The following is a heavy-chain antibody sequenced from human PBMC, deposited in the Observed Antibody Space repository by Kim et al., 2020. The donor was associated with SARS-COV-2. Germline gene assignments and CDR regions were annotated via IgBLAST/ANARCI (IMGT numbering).Heavy chain of an antibody. Sequence: SETLSLTCAVYGGSFSGYYWSWIRQPPGKGLEWIGEINHSGSTNYNPSLKSRVTISVDTSKNQFSLKLSSVTAADTAVYYCARIPREGAGSSGWYSWGQGTLVTVSS. V-gene: IGHV4-34*01. CDR3: ARIPREGAGSSGWYS. CDR2: INHSGST. CDR1: GGSFSGYY. J-gene: IGHJ5*02. D-gene: IGHD6-19*01.